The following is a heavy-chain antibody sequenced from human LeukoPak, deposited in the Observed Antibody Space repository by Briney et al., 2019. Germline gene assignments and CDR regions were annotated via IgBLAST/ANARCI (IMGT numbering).Heavy chain of an antibody. CDR3: ARVSPILGYCSGGSCYLDY. CDR1: GYTFTSYG. Sequence: ASVKVSCKASGYTFTSYGISWVRQAPGQGLEWMGWISAYNGNTNYAQKRQGRVTMTTDTSTSTAYMELRSLRSDDTAVYYCARVSPILGYCSGGSCYLDYWGQGTLVTVSS. CDR2: ISAYNGNT. V-gene: IGHV1-18*01. D-gene: IGHD2-15*01. J-gene: IGHJ4*02.